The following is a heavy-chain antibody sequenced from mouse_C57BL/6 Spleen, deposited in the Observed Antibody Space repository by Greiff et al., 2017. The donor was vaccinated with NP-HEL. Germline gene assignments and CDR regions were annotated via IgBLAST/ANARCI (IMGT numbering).Heavy chain of an antibody. CDR2: IFPGSGST. CDR3: ARIPPLLLRYPFDY. J-gene: IGHJ2*01. V-gene: IGHV1-75*01. Sequence: VQLQESGPELVKPGASVKISCKASGYTFTDYYINWVKQRPGQGLEWIGWIFPGSGSTYYHEKLKGKATLTVDKSSSTAYMLLSSLTSEDSAVYFCARIPPLLLRYPFDYWGQGTTLTVSS. D-gene: IGHD1-1*01. CDR1: GYTFTDYY.